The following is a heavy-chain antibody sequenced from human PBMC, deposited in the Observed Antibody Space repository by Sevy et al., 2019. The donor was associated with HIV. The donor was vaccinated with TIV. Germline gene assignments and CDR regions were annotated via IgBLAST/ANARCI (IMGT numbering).Heavy chain of an antibody. J-gene: IGHJ4*02. V-gene: IGHV3-23*01. CDR1: GFSFSSYV. CDR2: ITGSGGST. D-gene: IGHD3-9*01. CDR3: AKDLSTEDWDYFDY. Sequence: GGSLRLSCAASGFSFSSYVISWVRQSPGKGLEWVSTITGSGGSTYYADSVKGRFTISRDNSKNTLYLQMNSLRAEDTAIYYCAKDLSTEDWDYFDYWGQGTLVTVSS.